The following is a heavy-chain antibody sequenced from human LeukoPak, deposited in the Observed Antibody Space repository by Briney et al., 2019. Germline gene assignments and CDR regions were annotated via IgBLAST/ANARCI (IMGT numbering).Heavy chain of an antibody. V-gene: IGHV3-23*01. J-gene: IGHJ4*02. D-gene: IGHD2-8*01. CDR3: AKDPDCTSGVCYTFFDY. Sequence: GGSLRLSCEASGFSFSNCWMGWVRQAPGKGLAWVSAISGSGGSTYYADSVKGRFTISRDNSKNTLYLQMNSLRAEDTAVYYCAKDPDCTSGVCYTFFDYWGQGTLVTVSS. CDR2: ISGSGGST. CDR1: GFSFSNCW.